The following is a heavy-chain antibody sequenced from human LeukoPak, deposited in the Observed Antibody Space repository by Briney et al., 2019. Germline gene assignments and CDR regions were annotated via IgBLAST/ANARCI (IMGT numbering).Heavy chain of an antibody. D-gene: IGHD2-2*01. J-gene: IGHJ4*02. CDR3: AXEFGSTSCHDY. Sequence: ASVKVSCKASGYTFTGYYMHWVRQAPGQGLEWMGWINPNSGGTNYAQKFQGRVTMTRDTSISTAYMELSRLRSDDTAVYYCAXEFGSTSCHDYWGQGTLVTVSS. V-gene: IGHV1-2*02. CDR2: INPNSGGT. CDR1: GYTFTGYY.